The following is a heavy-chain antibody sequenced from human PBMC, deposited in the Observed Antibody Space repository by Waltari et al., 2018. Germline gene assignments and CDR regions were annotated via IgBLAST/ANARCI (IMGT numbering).Heavy chain of an antibody. V-gene: IGHV4-4*02. CDR3: ARDPGIAARPLDY. J-gene: IGHJ4*02. Sequence: QVQLQESGPGLVKPSGTLSLTCAVSGGSISSSNWWSWVRQPPGKGLEWIGEIYHSGSTNYNPSLKSRGTRSVDKSKNQFTLKLSSVTAADTAVYYCARDPGIAARPLDYWGQGTLVTVSS. CDR1: GGSISSSNW. D-gene: IGHD6-6*01. CDR2: IYHSGST.